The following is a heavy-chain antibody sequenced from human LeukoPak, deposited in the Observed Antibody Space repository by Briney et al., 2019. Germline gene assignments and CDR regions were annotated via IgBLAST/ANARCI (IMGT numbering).Heavy chain of an antibody. J-gene: IGHJ4*02. CDR3: AKGVRFLEWLLFDY. CDR2: ISGSGGST. Sequence: GGSLRLSCAASGFTFSSYAMSWGRQAPGTGLEWVSAISGSGGSTYYADSVKGRFTISRDNSKNTLYLQMNSLRAEDTAVYYCAKGVRFLEWLLFDYWGQGTLVTVSS. V-gene: IGHV3-23*01. D-gene: IGHD3-3*01. CDR1: GFTFSSYA.